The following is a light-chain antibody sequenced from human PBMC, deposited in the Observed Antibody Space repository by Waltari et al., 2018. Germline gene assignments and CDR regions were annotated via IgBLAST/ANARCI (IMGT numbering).Light chain of an antibody. CDR1: QGISNS. CDR2: GAS. Sequence: DIRMTQSQSSLPASVGNRVTITCRASQGISNSLAWYQQKPVNAPKILLYGASSLESGVPPRFSGSGSGTDYTLTISSLQPHDFATYYCHQYYVTPYTFGQGTKLDIK. CDR3: HQYYVTPYT. V-gene: IGKV1-NL1*01. J-gene: IGKJ2*01.